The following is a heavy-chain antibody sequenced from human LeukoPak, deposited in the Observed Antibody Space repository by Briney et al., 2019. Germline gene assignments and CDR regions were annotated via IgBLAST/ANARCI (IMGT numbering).Heavy chain of an antibody. D-gene: IGHD3-10*01. CDR2: IYYSGST. CDR3: ARGSGRPPYYFDY. J-gene: IGHJ4*02. CDR1: GGSISSYY. Sequence: SETLSFTCTVSGGSISSYYWSWIRQPPGKGLEWIGYIYYSGSTNYNPSLKSRVTISVVTSNNQFSLKLSSVTAADTAVYYCARGSGRPPYYFDYWGQGTLVTVSS. V-gene: IGHV4-59*01.